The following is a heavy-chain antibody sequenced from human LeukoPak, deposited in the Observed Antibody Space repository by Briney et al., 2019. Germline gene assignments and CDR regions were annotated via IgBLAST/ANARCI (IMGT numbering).Heavy chain of an antibody. D-gene: IGHD3-3*01. Sequence: PSETLSLTCTVSGGSISSSSYYWGWIRQPPGKGLEWIGSIYYSGGTYYNPSLKSRVTISVDTSKNQFSLKLSSVTAADTAVYYCARAFFEIDYWGQGTLVTVSS. CDR2: IYYSGGT. CDR3: ARAFFEIDY. CDR1: GGSISSSSYY. J-gene: IGHJ4*02. V-gene: IGHV4-39*07.